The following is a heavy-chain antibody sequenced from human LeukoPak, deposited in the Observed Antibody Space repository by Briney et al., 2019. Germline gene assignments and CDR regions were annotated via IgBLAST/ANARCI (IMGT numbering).Heavy chain of an antibody. D-gene: IGHD4-23*01. V-gene: IGHV3-48*01. CDR2: ISSSSSTI. J-gene: IGHJ4*02. Sequence: GGTLRLSCAASGFTFRMYVMTWVRQAPGKGLEWVSYISSSSSTITYADSVKGRFTISRDNAKNSLYLQMNSLRAEDTAVYYCARETVGIDYWGQGTLVTVSS. CDR3: ARETVGIDY. CDR1: GFTFRMYV.